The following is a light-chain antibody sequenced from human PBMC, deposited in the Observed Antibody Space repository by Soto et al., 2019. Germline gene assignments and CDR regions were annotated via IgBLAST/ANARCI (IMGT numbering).Light chain of an antibody. CDR1: QSVGNS. J-gene: IGKJ4*01. V-gene: IGKV3-11*01. CDR3: QQRRNWPLT. Sequence: EIVLTQSPDTLSLSPGERATLSCRASQSVGNSFAWYQQKAGQAPRLLIYDASKRATGVPARFSGSGSGTDFTLTISSLEPEDFAFYSCQQRRNWPLTFGGGTNIEIK. CDR2: DAS.